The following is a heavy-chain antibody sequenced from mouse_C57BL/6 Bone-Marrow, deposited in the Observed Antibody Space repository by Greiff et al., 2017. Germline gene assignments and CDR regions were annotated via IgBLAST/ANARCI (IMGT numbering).Heavy chain of an antibody. Sequence: LQQPGAELVKPGASVKLSCKASGYTFTSYWMHWVKQSPGQGLEWIGMIHPNSGSTNYNEKFKSKATLTVDKSSSTAYMQLSSLTSEDSAVXYCARETGIFDYWGQGTTLTVSS. D-gene: IGHD4-1*01. V-gene: IGHV1-64*01. J-gene: IGHJ2*01. CDR1: GYTFTSYW. CDR2: IHPNSGST. CDR3: ARETGIFDY.